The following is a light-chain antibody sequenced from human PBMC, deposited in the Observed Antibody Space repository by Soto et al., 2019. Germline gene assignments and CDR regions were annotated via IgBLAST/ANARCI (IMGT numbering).Light chain of an antibody. CDR2: DNE. Sequence: QSVLTQPPSVSAAPEQKVTISCSGSRSNIGDNYVSWYQQLPGTAPKLLISDNERRPSGIPDRFSGSKSGTTATLAITGLQPGDEAEYYCGTWDTSLSADVFAAGTKLTVL. V-gene: IGLV1-51*01. J-gene: IGLJ1*01. CDR3: GTWDTSLSADV. CDR1: RSNIGDNY.